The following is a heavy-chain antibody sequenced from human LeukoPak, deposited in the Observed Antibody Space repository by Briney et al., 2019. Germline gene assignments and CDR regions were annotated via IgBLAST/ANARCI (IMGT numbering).Heavy chain of an antibody. CDR1: GASIRISNYY. CDR3: ARHSNYASGSTAKGLFDY. V-gene: IGHV4-39*01. Sequence: PSETLSLTCTVSGASIRISNYYWGWIRQPPGKGLEWMASVYYTGTTYYNPSLKSRVTIFVETSKNQVSLRLSSVTAADTAVYYCARHSNYASGSTAKGLFDYWGQGTLVSVSS. J-gene: IGHJ4*02. CDR2: VYYTGTT. D-gene: IGHD3-10*01.